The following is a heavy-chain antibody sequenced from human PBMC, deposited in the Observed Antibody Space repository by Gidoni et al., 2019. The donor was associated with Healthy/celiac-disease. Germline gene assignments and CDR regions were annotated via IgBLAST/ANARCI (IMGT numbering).Heavy chain of an antibody. CDR3: ARRYSYGYWFDP. V-gene: IGHV4-39*01. CDR1: GGSISSSSYY. D-gene: IGHD5-18*01. Sequence: QLQLQESGPGLVKPSETLSRTCTVSGGSISSSSYYWGWIRQPPGKGLEWIGSIYYSGSTYYNPSLKSRVTISVDTSKNQFSLKLSSVTAADTAVYYCARRYSYGYWFDPWGQGTLVTVSS. CDR2: IYYSGST. J-gene: IGHJ5*02.